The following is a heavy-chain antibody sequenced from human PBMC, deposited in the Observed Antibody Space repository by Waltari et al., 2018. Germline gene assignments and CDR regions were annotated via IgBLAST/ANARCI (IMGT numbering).Heavy chain of an antibody. CDR1: GGSFSGYY. CDR3: ARGEMFVHCSSTSCYDNEWQVEQEIFDY. Sequence: QVQLQQWGAGLLKPSETLSLTCAVYGGSFSGYYWRWIRQPPGKGLEWIGAIHHSGSTNYTPSLKSRVTISVDTSKNQFSLKLSSVTAADTAVYYCARGEMFVHCSSTSCYDNEWQVEQEIFDYWGQGTLVTVSS. D-gene: IGHD2-2*01. V-gene: IGHV4-34*01. J-gene: IGHJ4*02. CDR2: IHHSGST.